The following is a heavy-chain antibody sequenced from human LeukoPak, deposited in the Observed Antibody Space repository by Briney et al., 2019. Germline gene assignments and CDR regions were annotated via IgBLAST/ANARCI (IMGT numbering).Heavy chain of an antibody. CDR3: ARERSYCSGATCSLDL. Sequence: GGSLRLSCAASGFTFSSYEMNWVRQAPGKGLEWVANIKQDGSEKNYVDSVKGRFTISRDNAENSLFLQMNSLRAEDTAVYFCARERSYCSGATCSLDLWGQGTLVTVSS. J-gene: IGHJ5*02. D-gene: IGHD2-15*01. CDR1: GFTFSSYE. CDR2: IKQDGSEK. V-gene: IGHV3-7*01.